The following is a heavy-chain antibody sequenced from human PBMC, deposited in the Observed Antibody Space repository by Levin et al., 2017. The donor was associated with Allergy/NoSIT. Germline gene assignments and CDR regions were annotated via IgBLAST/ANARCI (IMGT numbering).Heavy chain of an antibody. J-gene: IGHJ4*02. D-gene: IGHD6-19*01. CDR2: INPNSGGT. Sequence: ASVKVSCKASGYTFTGYYMHWVRQAPGQGLEWMGWINPNSGGTNYAQKFQGRVTMTRDTSISTAYMELSRLRSDDTAVYYCARPSVRYSSGWPIDYWGQGTLVTVSS. V-gene: IGHV1-2*02. CDR3: ARPSVRYSSGWPIDY. CDR1: GYTFTGYY.